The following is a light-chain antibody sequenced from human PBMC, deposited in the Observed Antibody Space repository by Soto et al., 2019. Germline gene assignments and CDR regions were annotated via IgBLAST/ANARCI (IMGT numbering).Light chain of an antibody. CDR3: QSYDSRLSGYV. V-gene: IGLV1-40*01. Sequence: QSVLTQPPSVSGAPGQRVTISCTWSSSNIGADYDVHWYQHLPGAAPKLLIYATYNRPSGVPDRFSASKSGTSASLAIAGLQAEDEADYYCQSYDSRLSGYVFGTGTKVTVL. J-gene: IGLJ1*01. CDR2: ATY. CDR1: SSNIGADYD.